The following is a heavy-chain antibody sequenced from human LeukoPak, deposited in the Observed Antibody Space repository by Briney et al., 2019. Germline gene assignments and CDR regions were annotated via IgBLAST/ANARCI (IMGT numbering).Heavy chain of an antibody. CDR1: GYTFTSYG. J-gene: IGHJ3*02. CDR3: ARDIFAGTMVRGVLDAFDI. V-gene: IGHV1-18*01. Sequence: GASVKVSWKASGYTFTSYGISWVRHAPGQGLEWMGWISAYNGNTNYAQKLQGRVTMTTDTSTSTAYMELRSLRSDDTAVYYCARDIFAGTMVRGVLDAFDIWGQGTMVTVSS. CDR2: ISAYNGNT. D-gene: IGHD3-10*01.